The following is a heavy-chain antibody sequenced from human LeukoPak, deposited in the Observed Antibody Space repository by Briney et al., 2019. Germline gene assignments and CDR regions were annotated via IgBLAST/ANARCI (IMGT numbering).Heavy chain of an antibody. CDR2: IYHSGST. J-gene: IGHJ3*02. V-gene: IGHV4-38-2*02. CDR1: GYSIISGYY. D-gene: IGHD6-13*01. CDR3: ARDLSSSYGGVFDM. Sequence: SETLSLTCAVSGYSIISGYYWGWVRQPPGKGLEWIGSIYHSGSTYYNPSLKSRVTISVDTSKNQFSLKLSSVTAADTAVYYCARDLSSSYGGVFDMGGEGTMVTV.